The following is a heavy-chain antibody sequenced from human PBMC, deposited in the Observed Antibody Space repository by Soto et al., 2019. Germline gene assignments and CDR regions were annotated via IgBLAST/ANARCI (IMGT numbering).Heavy chain of an antibody. J-gene: IGHJ4*02. CDR3: ARPWLRSPFDF. CDR1: VGSVGSDDYY. Sequence: SSETLSLTCTFSVGSVGSDDYYCSWIRQRPGKGLEWIGYIYYSGNTNYNPSLKSRLTISVDTSKNQFSLQLMSVTAADTAVYYCARPWLRSPFDFWGQGSLVTVS. CDR2: IYYSGNT. D-gene: IGHD5-12*01. V-gene: IGHV4-31*03.